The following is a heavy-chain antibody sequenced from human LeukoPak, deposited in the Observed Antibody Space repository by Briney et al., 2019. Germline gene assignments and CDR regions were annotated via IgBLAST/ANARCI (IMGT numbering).Heavy chain of an antibody. V-gene: IGHV3-30*03. Sequence: GGSLRLSCAASGFTFSSYGMHWVRQAPGKGLEWVAVISYDGSNKYYADSVKGRFTISRDNSKNTLYLQMNSLRAEDTAVYFCARLNGFAAFDIWGQGTVVTVSS. CDR3: ARLNGFAAFDI. J-gene: IGHJ3*02. D-gene: IGHD2-8*01. CDR1: GFTFSSYG. CDR2: ISYDGSNK.